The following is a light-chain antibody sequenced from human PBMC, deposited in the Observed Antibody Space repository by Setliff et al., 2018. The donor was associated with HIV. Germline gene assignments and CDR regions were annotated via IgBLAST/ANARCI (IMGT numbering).Light chain of an antibody. J-gene: IGLJ1*01. Sequence: QSALAQPASVSGSPGQSITISCTGTRSDVGGYNSVSWYQQHPGKVPKVLIYEVSNRPSGVSNRFSGSKSGNTASLTISGLQADDEADYYCSSYTTTSTTGFGTGTKV. V-gene: IGLV2-14*03. CDR2: EVS. CDR3: SSYTTTSTTG. CDR1: RSDVGGYNS.